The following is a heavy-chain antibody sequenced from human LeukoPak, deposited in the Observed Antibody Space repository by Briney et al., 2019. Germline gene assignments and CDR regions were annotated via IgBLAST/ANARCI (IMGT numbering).Heavy chain of an antibody. Sequence: GGSLRLSRAASGFTFSDYYMSWIRQAPGKGLEWVSYISSSGRTIDYADSVKGRFTISRDNAKNSLYLQMNSLRAEDTAVYYCARELAARYYYYMDVWGKGTTVTVSS. D-gene: IGHD6-13*01. CDR3: ARELAARYYYYMDV. CDR1: GFTFSDYY. V-gene: IGHV3-11*01. CDR2: ISSSGRTI. J-gene: IGHJ6*03.